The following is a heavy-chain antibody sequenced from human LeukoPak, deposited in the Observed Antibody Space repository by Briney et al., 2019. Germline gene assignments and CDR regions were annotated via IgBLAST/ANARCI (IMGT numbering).Heavy chain of an antibody. Sequence: QTGGSLRLSCAASGFTVSSNYMSWVRQAPGKGLEWVSVIYSGGSTYYADSVKGRFTISRGNSKNTLYLQMNSLRAEDTAVYYCARGLRYSSGWYNFDYWGQGTLVTVSS. J-gene: IGHJ4*02. V-gene: IGHV3-53*01. CDR3: ARGLRYSSGWYNFDY. CDR2: IYSGGST. D-gene: IGHD6-19*01. CDR1: GFTVSSNY.